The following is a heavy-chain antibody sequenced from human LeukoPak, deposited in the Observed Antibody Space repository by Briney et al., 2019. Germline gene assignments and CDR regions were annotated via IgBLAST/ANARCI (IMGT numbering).Heavy chain of an antibody. D-gene: IGHD6-13*01. V-gene: IGHV1-18*01. CDR1: GYTFTSYG. Sequence: ASVKVSCKASGYTFTSYGISWVRQAPGQGLEWMGWISAYNGNTNYAQKLQGRVTMTTDTSTSTAYMELRSLRSDDTAVYYCARGRYSVAAAGTLDYWGQGTLVTVSS. CDR2: ISAYNGNT. CDR3: ARGRYSVAAAGTLDY. J-gene: IGHJ4*02.